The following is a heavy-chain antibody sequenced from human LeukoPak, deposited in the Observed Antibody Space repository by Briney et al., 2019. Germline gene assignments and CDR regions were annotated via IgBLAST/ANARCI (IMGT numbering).Heavy chain of an antibody. V-gene: IGHV1-3*01. CDR2: INAGNGNT. J-gene: IGHJ6*02. Sequence: GASVKVSCKASGYTFTSYAMHWVRQAPGQRLEWMGWINAGNGNTKYSQKFQGRVTITRDTSASTAYMELSSLRSEGTAVYYCAREEVEAQWELRYYYYYGMDVWGQGTTVTVSS. D-gene: IGHD1-26*01. CDR3: AREEVEAQWELRYYYYYGMDV. CDR1: GYTFTSYA.